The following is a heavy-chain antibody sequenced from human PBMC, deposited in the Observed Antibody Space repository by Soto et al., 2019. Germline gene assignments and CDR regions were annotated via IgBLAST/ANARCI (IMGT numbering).Heavy chain of an antibody. J-gene: IGHJ5*02. CDR2: ISVYSDGT. V-gene: IGHV1-18*01. CDR1: GYTFSNYG. Sequence: QVQLVQSGGEVKRPGASVKVSCKTSGYTFSNYGITWVRQAPGQPLEWLVWISVYSDGTNYAQKIQGKVSMTTDTSTTTAYMELRSLRSDDTAVYYCARVVPGAEAWFGPWGQGTLVTVSS. CDR3: ARVVPGAEAWFGP. D-gene: IGHD2-2*01.